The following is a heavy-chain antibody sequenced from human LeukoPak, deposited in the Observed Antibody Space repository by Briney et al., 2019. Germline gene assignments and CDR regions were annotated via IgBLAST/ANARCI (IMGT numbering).Heavy chain of an antibody. CDR1: GGTSSSYA. D-gene: IGHD5-12*01. CDR2: IIPIFGTA. CDR3: ARVRRWLRTRSDAFDI. V-gene: IGHV1-69*13. Sequence: ASVKVSCKASGGTSSSYAISWVRQAPGQGLEWMGGIIPIFGTANYAQKFQGRVTITADESTSTAYMELSSLRSEDTAVYYCARVRRWLRTRSDAFDIWGQGTMVTVSS. J-gene: IGHJ3*02.